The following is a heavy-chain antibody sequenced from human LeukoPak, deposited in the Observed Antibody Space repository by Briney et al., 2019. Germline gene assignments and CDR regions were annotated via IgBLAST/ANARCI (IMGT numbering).Heavy chain of an antibody. D-gene: IGHD2-2*01. CDR1: GFTFSNHG. Sequence: GGSLRLSCAASGFTFSNHGMAWVRQAPGKGLEWVSGISGSGESTYYADSVKGRFTISRDNSKNTLYLQMNSLRAEDTAVYYCAKVRGYCSSTSCSPFDYWGQGTLVTVSS. J-gene: IGHJ4*02. CDR3: AKVRGYCSSTSCSPFDY. CDR2: ISGSGEST. V-gene: IGHV3-23*01.